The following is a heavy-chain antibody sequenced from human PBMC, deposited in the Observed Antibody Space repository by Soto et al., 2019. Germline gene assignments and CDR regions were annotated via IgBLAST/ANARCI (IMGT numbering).Heavy chain of an antibody. CDR1: GFTFSSYW. CDR2: INSDGSST. J-gene: IGHJ4*02. V-gene: IGHV3-74*01. CDR3: AIRASYYDSSGYFGY. Sequence: GGSLRLSCAASGFTFSSYWMHWVRQAPGKGLVWVSRINSDGSSTSYADSVKGRFTISRDNAKNTLYLQMNSLRAEDTAVYYCAIRASYYDSSGYFGYWGQGTLVPVSS. D-gene: IGHD3-22*01.